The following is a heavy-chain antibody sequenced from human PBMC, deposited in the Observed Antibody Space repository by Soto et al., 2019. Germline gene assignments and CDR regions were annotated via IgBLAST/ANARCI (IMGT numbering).Heavy chain of an antibody. D-gene: IGHD3-10*01. CDR2: ISGSGGST. Sequence: GGSLRLSCAASGFTFSSYAMSWVRQAPEKGLEWVSAISGSGGSTYYADSVKGRFTISRDNSKNTLYLQMNSLRAEDTAVYYCARVSTRFGELLPFSRLSYMDVWGKGTTVTVSS. V-gene: IGHV3-23*01. CDR1: GFTFSSYA. CDR3: ARVSTRFGELLPFSRLSYMDV. J-gene: IGHJ6*03.